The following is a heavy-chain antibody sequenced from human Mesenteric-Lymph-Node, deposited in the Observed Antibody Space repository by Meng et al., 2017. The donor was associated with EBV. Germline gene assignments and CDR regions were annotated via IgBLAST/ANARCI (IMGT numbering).Heavy chain of an antibody. CDR3: VRGLGGSGNYYFDY. CDR2: VFHSGST. V-gene: IGHV4-4*02. Sequence: VELREAGPGLVKPSATLALTCAVSGASITTGNWWSWVRQTPGKGLVWIGAVFHSGSTNYNPSLKSRVTISVDKSKNQFSLEVTSVTAADAAVYYCVRGLGGSGNYYFDYWGQGTLVTVSS. J-gene: IGHJ4*02. CDR1: GASITTGNW. D-gene: IGHD3-10*01.